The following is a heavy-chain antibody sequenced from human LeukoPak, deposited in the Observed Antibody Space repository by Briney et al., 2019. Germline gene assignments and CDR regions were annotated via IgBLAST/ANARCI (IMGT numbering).Heavy chain of an antibody. CDR2: ISGSGDTT. Sequence: GGSLRLSCATSGFTFSSYAMSWVRQAPGKGLEWVSVISGSGDTTYYEDSVKGRFTISRDNSKNTLYLQMNSLRAEDTAVYCCAKGIYVRSIYGMDVWGQGTTVTVSS. V-gene: IGHV3-23*01. D-gene: IGHD5/OR15-5a*01. CDR3: AKGIYVRSIYGMDV. J-gene: IGHJ6*02. CDR1: GFTFSSYA.